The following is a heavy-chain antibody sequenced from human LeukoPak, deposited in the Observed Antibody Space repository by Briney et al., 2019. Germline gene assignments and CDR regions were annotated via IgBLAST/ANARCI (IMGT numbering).Heavy chain of an antibody. J-gene: IGHJ4*02. Sequence: SETLSLTCAVYGGSFSGYYWSWIRQPPGKGLEWIGETNHSGSTNYNPSLKSRVTISVDTSKNQFSLKLSSVTAADTAVYYCARGSRYDYVWGSYREHNFDYWGQGTLVTVSS. D-gene: IGHD3-16*02. CDR3: ARGSRYDYVWGSYREHNFDY. CDR2: TNHSGST. V-gene: IGHV4-34*01. CDR1: GGSFSGYY.